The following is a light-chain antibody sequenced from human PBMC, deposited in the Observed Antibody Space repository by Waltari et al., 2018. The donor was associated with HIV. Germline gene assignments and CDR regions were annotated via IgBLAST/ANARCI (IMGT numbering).Light chain of an antibody. CDR2: GAS. CDR3: QQYGRSPPYT. V-gene: IGKV3-20*01. Sequence: EIVLTQSPGTLSLSPGERATLSCRASQSVSNDYLAWYQQKPGQAPRLLIYGASSRATGIPDRFSGSGSGTDFTLTISRLEPEDFAVYYCQQYGRSPPYTFGQGTKLEI. J-gene: IGKJ2*01. CDR1: QSVSNDY.